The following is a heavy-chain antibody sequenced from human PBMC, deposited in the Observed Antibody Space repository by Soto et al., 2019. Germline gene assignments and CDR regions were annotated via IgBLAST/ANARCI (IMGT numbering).Heavy chain of an antibody. Sequence: SETLSLTCSVSGGSIRSSSYYWGWIRQPPGEGLEWIGSIYYSGNTHYIPSLESRVTISVDTSKNQFSLRLNSLTAADTAVYYCARHSPKNVAVVGEFHDAFDIWGQGTLVTVSS. CDR2: IYYSGNT. CDR3: ARHSPKNVAVVGEFHDAFDI. CDR1: GGSIRSSSYY. V-gene: IGHV4-39*01. J-gene: IGHJ3*02. D-gene: IGHD6-19*01.